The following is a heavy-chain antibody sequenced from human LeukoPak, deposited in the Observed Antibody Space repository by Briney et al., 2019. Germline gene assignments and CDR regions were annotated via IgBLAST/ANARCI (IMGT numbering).Heavy chain of an antibody. D-gene: IGHD2-15*01. V-gene: IGHV1-46*01. CDR2: INPSGGST. J-gene: IGHJ6*02. CDR1: GYTFTSYG. CDR3: ARAGVAANYYYYGMDV. Sequence: ASVKVSCKASGYTFTSYGISWVRQAPGQGLEWMGVINPSGGSTSYAQKFQGRVTMTRDTSTSTVYMELSSLRSEDTAVYYCARAGVAANYYYYGMDVWGQGTTVTVSS.